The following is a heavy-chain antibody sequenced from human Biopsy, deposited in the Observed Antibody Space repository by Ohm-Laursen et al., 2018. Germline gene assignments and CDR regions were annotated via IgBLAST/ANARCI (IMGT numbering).Heavy chain of an antibody. CDR3: GNEVHGRDY. J-gene: IGHJ4*02. CDR1: GKTFSDYQ. Sequence: SETLSPTCAVFGKTFSDYQWSWIRQPPGKGLEWIGQINQAGTTNYNPSLKSRVSISAAASKYEFSLRLTSVTAADTAVYLCGNEVHGRDYWGLGAQVTVSS. D-gene: IGHD2-15*01. CDR2: INQAGTT. V-gene: IGHV4-34*08.